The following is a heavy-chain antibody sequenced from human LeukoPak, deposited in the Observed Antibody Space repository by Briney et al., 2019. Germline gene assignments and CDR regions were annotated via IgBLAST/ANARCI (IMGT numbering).Heavy chain of an antibody. CDR2: IKQDGSEK. V-gene: IGHV3-7*02. D-gene: IGHD3-22*01. J-gene: IGHJ4*02. CDR3: ASGGPHYYDTSGYYGIDY. Sequence: GGSPRLSCAASGFTFSRYWMSWVRQAPGKGLEWVANIKQDGSEKYYVDSVKGRFTISRDNAQNSLYLQMNSLRAEDTAVYYCASGGPHYYDTSGYYGIDYWGQGSLVSVSS. CDR1: GFTFSRYW.